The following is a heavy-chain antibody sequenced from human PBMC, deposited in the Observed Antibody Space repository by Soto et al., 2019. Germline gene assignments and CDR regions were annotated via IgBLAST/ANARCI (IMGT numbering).Heavy chain of an antibody. V-gene: IGHV4-39*01. J-gene: IGHJ6*02. CDR2: IFYAGNT. CDR3: ARRGYSYDSYYYGMDV. Sequence: PSETLSLTCNVSGGSISSSRSYWAWFRQPPGKELEWIANIFYAGNTYYNPSLKSRVTVSVDTSKNQFSLKLDSVTAADTAVYYCARRGYSYDSYYYGMDVWGQGTTVTVS. D-gene: IGHD5-18*01. CDR1: GGSISSSRSY.